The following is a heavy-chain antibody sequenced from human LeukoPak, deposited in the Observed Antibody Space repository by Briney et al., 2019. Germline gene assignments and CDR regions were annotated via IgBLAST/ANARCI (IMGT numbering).Heavy chain of an antibody. Sequence: GGSLRLSCEVSGFTFTDYWMNWVRQAPGKGPEWVASIRQDGSEKTYVDSVKGRFTISRDNTKNSLSLQPNGLRAEDTAVYYCARDGTAAGLYFDLWGQGTLVTVSS. J-gene: IGHJ4*01. V-gene: IGHV3-7*01. D-gene: IGHD6-13*01. CDR1: GFTFTDYW. CDR2: IRQDGSEK. CDR3: ARDGTAAGLYFDL.